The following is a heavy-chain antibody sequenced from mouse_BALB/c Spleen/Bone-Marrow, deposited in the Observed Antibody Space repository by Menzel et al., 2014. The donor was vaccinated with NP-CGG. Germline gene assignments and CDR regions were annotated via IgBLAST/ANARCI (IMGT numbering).Heavy chain of an antibody. CDR1: GYTFTSYW. Sequence: QVQLQQSGAELARPGASVKMSCKASGYTFTSYWMQWVKQRPGQGLEWIGAIYPRDGETRYTQKFKGKATLTADKSSSTAYMQLNSVASEDSAVYYCARSGATATPFAYWGQGTLVTVSA. CDR2: IYPRDGET. J-gene: IGHJ3*01. V-gene: IGHV1-87*01. CDR3: ARSGATATPFAY. D-gene: IGHD1-2*01.